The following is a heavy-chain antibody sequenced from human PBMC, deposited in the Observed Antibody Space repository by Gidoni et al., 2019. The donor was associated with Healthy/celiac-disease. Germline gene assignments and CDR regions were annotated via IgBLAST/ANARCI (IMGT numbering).Heavy chain of an antibody. D-gene: IGHD5-18*01. CDR2: IIPSFGTA. V-gene: IGHV1-69*01. J-gene: IGHJ5*02. Sequence: QVQLVQSGAEVKKPGSSVKVSCKASGGTFSSYAISWVRQAPGQGLEWMGGIIPSFGTANYAQKFQGRVTITADESTSTAYMELSSLRSEDTAVYYCARDRDSRTAMVTGWFDPWGQGTLVTVSS. CDR3: ARDRDSRTAMVTGWFDP. CDR1: GGTFSSYA.